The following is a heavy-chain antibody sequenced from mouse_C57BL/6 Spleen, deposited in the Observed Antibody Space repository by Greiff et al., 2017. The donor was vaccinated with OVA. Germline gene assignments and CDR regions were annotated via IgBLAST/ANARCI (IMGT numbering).Heavy chain of an antibody. V-gene: IGHV7-4*01. CDR1: GFTFTDYY. J-gene: IGHJ2*01. D-gene: IGHD4-1*01. CDR2: IRNKANGYTT. CDR3: VKAVLLTGAYYFDY. Sequence: EVQLVESGGGLVQPGASLRLSCAASGFTFTDYYMSWVRQPPGKGPEWLALIRNKANGYTTEYTASVKGRFTISRDNSQNILYLQMNTLRAEDSATYYCVKAVLLTGAYYFDYWGQGTTLTVSS.